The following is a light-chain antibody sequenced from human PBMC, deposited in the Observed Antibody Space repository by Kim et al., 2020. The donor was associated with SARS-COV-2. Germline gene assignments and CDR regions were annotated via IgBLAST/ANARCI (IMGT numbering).Light chain of an antibody. V-gene: IGKV2-30*01. J-gene: IGKJ2*01. CDR3: MQSTLWPPGHT. Sequence: AANTCRSSESLGYSDVGTYLNWYQQRPGQSPRRLIYRVSYRDSGVPDRFSGSGSGTDFTLEISRVEAEDVGVYYCMQSTLWPPGHTFGQGTKLEI. CDR1: ESLGYSDVGTY. CDR2: RVS.